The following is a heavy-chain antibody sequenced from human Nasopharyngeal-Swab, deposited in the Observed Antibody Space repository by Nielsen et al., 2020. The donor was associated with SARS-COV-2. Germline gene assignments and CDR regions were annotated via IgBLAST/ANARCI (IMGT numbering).Heavy chain of an antibody. V-gene: IGHV3-73*01. CDR1: GFIFSAAA. Sequence: GESLKISCAASGFIFSAAAIHWVRQAAGKGLEWVGRIGDKDHNYATTYGASVQGRFTISRDDSKNTAFLQMDSLKTEDTALYYCTTDYYFDYWGQGTLVTVSS. CDR3: TTDYYFDY. CDR2: IGDKDHNYAT. J-gene: IGHJ4*02.